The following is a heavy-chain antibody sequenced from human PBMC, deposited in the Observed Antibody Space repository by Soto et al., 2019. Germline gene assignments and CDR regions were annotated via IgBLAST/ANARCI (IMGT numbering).Heavy chain of an antibody. D-gene: IGHD6-19*01. V-gene: IGHV4-59*01. Sequence: KSSETLSLTCTVSGDSLNNYYWTWVRQPPGKSLEWIGYIYYSGSTNYNPSLKSRVTISVDTSKNQFSLNLISVTAADTAVYYCARSSGWDFDYWGQGTLVTVSS. CDR3: ARSSGWDFDY. CDR1: GDSLNNYY. CDR2: IYYSGST. J-gene: IGHJ4*02.